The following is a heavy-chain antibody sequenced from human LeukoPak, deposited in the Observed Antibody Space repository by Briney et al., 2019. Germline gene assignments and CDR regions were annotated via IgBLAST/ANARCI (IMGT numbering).Heavy chain of an antibody. D-gene: IGHD1-26*01. CDR3: AKVEWELSYFDY. Sequence: PGGSLRLSCAASGFTFSSYGMSWVRQAPGKGLEWVSAISSTGGTTYYADSVKGRFTISRDNSKNTLYLQMNSLRVEDTAVYYCAKVEWELSYFDYWGQGTLVTVSS. V-gene: IGHV3-23*01. J-gene: IGHJ4*02. CDR2: ISSTGGTT. CDR1: GFTFSSYG.